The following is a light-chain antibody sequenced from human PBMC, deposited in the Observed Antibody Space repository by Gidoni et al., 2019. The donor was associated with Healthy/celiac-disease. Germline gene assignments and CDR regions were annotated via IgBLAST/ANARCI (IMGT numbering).Light chain of an antibody. CDR2: LGS. CDR3: MQALQTLLST. Sequence: DIVMTQSTRSLPVTPGQPASISCRSSQSLLHSNGYSYLYWYLLTPGQSPLLLISLGSNRAAAGPDRFSGSGSGTAFTLKISRVEAEDVGVYYCMQALQTLLSTFXPXTKVDIK. V-gene: IGKV2-28*01. J-gene: IGKJ3*01. CDR1: QSLLHSNGYSY.